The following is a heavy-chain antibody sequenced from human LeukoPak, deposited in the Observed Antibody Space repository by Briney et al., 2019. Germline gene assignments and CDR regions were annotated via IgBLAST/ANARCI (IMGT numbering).Heavy chain of an antibody. J-gene: IGHJ4*02. CDR2: IYYSGST. D-gene: IGHD3-22*01. CDR3: ARHKGPSWGYDSSGYLDY. CDR1: GGSISSSSYY. V-gene: IGHV4-39*01. Sequence: PSETLSLTCTVSGGSISSSSYYWGWIRQPPGKGLEWIGSIYYSGSTYYNPSLKSRVTISVDTSKNQFSLKLSSVTAADTAVYYCARHKGPSWGYDSSGYLDYWGQGTLVTVSS.